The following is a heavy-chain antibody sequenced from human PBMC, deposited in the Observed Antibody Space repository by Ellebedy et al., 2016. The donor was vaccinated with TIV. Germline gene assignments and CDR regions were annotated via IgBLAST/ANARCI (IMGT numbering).Heavy chain of an antibody. CDR2: IYYDGST. D-gene: IGHD5-18*01. V-gene: IGHV4-39*07. J-gene: IGHJ5*02. Sequence: MPSETLSLTCTVSSGSISSNFYWGWIRQPPGKGLEWIGSIYYDGSTNYNPSLKSRVTISVDTSKNQFSLKLSSVTAADTAVYYCARIQPEDWFDPWGQGTLVTVSS. CDR1: SGSISSNFY. CDR3: ARIQPEDWFDP.